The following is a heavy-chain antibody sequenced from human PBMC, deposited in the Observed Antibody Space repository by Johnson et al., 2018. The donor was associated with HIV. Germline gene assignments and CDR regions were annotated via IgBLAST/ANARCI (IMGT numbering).Heavy chain of an antibody. CDR2: IYSGGSA. D-gene: IGHD2-15*01. J-gene: IGHJ3*02. CDR1: GFTVSSNY. V-gene: IGHV3-66*02. CDR3: ASDLTEGGYCSGYYAFDI. Sequence: VQLVESGGGVVQPGGSLRLSCAASGFTVSSNYMSWVRQAPGKGLEWVSVIYSGGSAYYTDSVKGRFTISRDTSKNTLYLQMNSLRPADTAVYYCASDLTEGGYCSGYYAFDIRGQGTMVTCSS.